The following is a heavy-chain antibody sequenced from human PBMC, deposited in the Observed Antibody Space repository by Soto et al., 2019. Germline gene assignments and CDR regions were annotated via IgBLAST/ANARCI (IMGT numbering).Heavy chain of an antibody. CDR2: IIPILGIA. CDR1: GGTFSSYT. V-gene: IGHV1-69*04. Sequence: SVKVSCKASGGTFSSYTISWVRQAPGQGLEWMGRIIPILGIANYAQKFQGRVTITADKSTSTAYMELSSLRSEDTAVYYCAREPTLGYSGYAAGVDYWGQGTLVTVSS. D-gene: IGHD5-12*01. J-gene: IGHJ4*02. CDR3: AREPTLGYSGYAAGVDY.